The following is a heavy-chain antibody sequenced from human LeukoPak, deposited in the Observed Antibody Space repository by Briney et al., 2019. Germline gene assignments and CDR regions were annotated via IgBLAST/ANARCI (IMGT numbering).Heavy chain of an antibody. CDR1: GFTFSSYS. D-gene: IGHD3-22*01. J-gene: IGHJ4*02. CDR3: AIFGTQYYYDSSGYSQEFDY. V-gene: IGHV3-48*01. CDR2: ISSSSSTI. Sequence: GGSLRLSCAASGFTFSSYSMNWVRQAPGKGLEWVSYISSSSSTIYYADSVKGRFTISRDNAKNSLYLQMNSLRAEDTAVYYCAIFGTQYYYDSSGYSQEFDYWGQGTLVTVSS.